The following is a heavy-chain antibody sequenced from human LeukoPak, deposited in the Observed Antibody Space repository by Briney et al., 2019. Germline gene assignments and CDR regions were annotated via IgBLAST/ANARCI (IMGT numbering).Heavy chain of an antibody. J-gene: IGHJ4*02. V-gene: IGHV4-59*01. Sequence: PSKTLSLTCTVSGGSISSYYWSWIRQPPGKGLEWIGYIYYSGSTNYNPSLKSRVTISVDTSKNQFSLKLSSVTAADTAVYYCARDYGSGTQQGFDYWGQGTLVTVSS. CDR2: IYYSGST. CDR3: ARDYGSGTQQGFDY. D-gene: IGHD3-10*01. CDR1: GGSISSYY.